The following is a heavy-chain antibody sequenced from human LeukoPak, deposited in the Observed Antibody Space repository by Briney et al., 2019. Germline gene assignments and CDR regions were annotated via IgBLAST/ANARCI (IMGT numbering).Heavy chain of an antibody. D-gene: IGHD6-19*01. CDR1: GFTFSTYG. CDR2: IRNDGLKK. Sequence: PGGSLRLSCAASGFTFSTYGMHWVRQAPGKGLEWVASIRNDGLKKYYADSVKGRFTISRDNAKNSLYLQMNSLRAEDTAVYYCAKDLLGQWPTVFDYWGQGTLVTVSS. V-gene: IGHV3-30*02. J-gene: IGHJ4*02. CDR3: AKDLLGQWPTVFDY.